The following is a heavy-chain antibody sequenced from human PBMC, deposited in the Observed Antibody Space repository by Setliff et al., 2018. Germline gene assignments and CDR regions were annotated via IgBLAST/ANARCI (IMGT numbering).Heavy chain of an antibody. V-gene: IGHV4-39*01. CDR2: IYYSGIT. D-gene: IGHD6-13*01. CDR3: ARHRAGHIAALDY. Sequence: STYAMTWVRPAPGKGLEWIGSIYYSGITYYNPSLKSRVTISVDTSKNQFSLKLRPVTAADKAVYYCARHRAGHIAALDYWGQGTLVTVSS. J-gene: IGHJ4*02. CDR1: STYA.